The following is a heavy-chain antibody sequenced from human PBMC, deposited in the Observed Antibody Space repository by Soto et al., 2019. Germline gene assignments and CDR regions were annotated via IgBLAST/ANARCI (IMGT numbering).Heavy chain of an antibody. CDR2: SNHSGST. Sequence: QVQLQQWGAGLLKPSETLSLTCAVYGGSFSGYCWSWIRQPPGKGLEWIGESNHSGSTTYNLSVKSPVTIEVDTTKHQFSLKLSSVTAADTAVYYCARRVPAATVFGAGAFDIWGQGTMVTVSS. CDR3: ARRVPAATVFGAGAFDI. V-gene: IGHV4-34*01. CDR1: GGSFSGYC. J-gene: IGHJ3*02. D-gene: IGHD2-2*01.